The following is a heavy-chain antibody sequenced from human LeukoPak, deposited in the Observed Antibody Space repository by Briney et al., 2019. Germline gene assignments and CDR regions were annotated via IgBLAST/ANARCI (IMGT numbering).Heavy chain of an antibody. D-gene: IGHD7-27*01. CDR3: AKEPTGAKTFDS. CDR2: LFYSGLS. J-gene: IGHJ4*02. CDR1: GASFSSTPYY. V-gene: IGHV4-39*07. Sequence: PSETLSLTCTVSGASFSSTPYYWGWIRQPPGKGLEWIGSLFYSGLSYYNPSLKSRVTISVDTSNNQFSLILNSVTAADTAVYFCAKEPTGAKTFDSWGQGTLVTVSS.